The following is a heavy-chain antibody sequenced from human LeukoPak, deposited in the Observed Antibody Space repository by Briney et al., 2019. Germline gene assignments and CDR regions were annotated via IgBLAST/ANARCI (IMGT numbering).Heavy chain of an antibody. Sequence: PGGSLRLSCAASGFTFSIAWMSWVRQAPGKGLEWVGRIKSKTDGGTTEYAAPVKGRFTISRDDSKNTLYLQMNSLNTEDTAVYWCTTVSGYSSGPFEYWGQGTLVTVSS. D-gene: IGHD6-19*01. J-gene: IGHJ4*02. CDR2: IKSKTDGGTT. CDR3: TTVSGYSSGPFEY. CDR1: GFTFSIAW. V-gene: IGHV3-15*01.